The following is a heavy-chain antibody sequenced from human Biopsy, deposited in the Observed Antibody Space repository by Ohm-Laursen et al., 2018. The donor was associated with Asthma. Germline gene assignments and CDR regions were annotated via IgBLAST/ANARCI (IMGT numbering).Heavy chain of an antibody. V-gene: IGHV1-2*06. CDR1: GYTFIGCH. CDR2: INPNSGGT. CDR3: ARGQKSAGDRWFDP. D-gene: IGHD3-10*01. Sequence: GASVKASCKASGYTFIGCHIHWMRQAPGQGLEWMGRINPNSGGTNYAQKFQGRVTMTRDTSISTAYMEVSRLRSDDTAMYYCARGQKSAGDRWFDPWGQGTLVTVSS. J-gene: IGHJ5*02.